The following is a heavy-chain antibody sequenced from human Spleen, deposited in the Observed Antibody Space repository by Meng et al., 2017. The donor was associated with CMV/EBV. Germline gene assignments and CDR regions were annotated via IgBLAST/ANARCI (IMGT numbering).Heavy chain of an antibody. J-gene: IGHJ6*02. CDR3: GRDMNV. Sequence: GESLKISCAGSGFHFGTYWMTWVRQAPGRALEWVANINQDASQKNYVDSVEGRFTIPRDNAENSMYLQMNSLRAEDTTVYYCGRDMNVWGQGTTVTVSS. V-gene: IGHV3-7*01. CDR1: GFHFGTYW. CDR2: INQDASQK.